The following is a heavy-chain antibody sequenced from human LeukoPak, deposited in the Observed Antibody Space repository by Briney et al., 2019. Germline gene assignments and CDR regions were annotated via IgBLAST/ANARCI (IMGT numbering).Heavy chain of an antibody. J-gene: IGHJ5*02. V-gene: IGHV3-9*01. D-gene: IGHD6-19*01. CDR1: GFTFSDYY. CDR2: ISWNSGSI. Sequence: GGSLRLSCAASGFTFSDYYMSWIRQAPGKGLEWVSGISWNSGSIGYADSVKGRFTISRDNAKNSLYLHMNSLRTEDTALYYCAKASVSSVAGGDWFDPWGQGTLVTVSS. CDR3: AKASVSSVAGGDWFDP.